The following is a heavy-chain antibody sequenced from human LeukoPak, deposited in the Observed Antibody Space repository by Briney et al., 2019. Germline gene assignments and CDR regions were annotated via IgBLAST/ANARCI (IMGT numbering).Heavy chain of an antibody. J-gene: IGHJ3*02. D-gene: IGHD4-17*01. V-gene: IGHV3-23*01. CDR1: SFRVSNYA. CDR2: ISGSGGST. Sequence: GGSLRLSCAGSSFRVSNYAMTWVRQAPGTGLEWVSGISGSGGSTYYADSVKGRFTISRDNSKNTLYLKMNSLRAEDTAVYYCAKDLYGGNPLGAFDIWGQGTVVTVSS. CDR3: AKDLYGGNPLGAFDI.